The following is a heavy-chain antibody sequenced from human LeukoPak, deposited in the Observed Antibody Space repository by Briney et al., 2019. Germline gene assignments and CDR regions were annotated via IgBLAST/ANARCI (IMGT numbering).Heavy chain of an antibody. CDR1: GGSISSSTYY. CDR3: ARHPLHSGHDSSDY. D-gene: IGHD5-12*01. V-gene: IGHV4-39*01. J-gene: IGHJ4*02. CDR2: IYYSGTT. Sequence: PSETLSLTCTVSGGSISSSTYYWGWIRQPPGKGLEWIGNIYYSGTTYYNPSLKSRVTISVDTSKNQFSLKLSSVTAADTAVYYCARHPLHSGHDSSDYWGQGTLVTVSS.